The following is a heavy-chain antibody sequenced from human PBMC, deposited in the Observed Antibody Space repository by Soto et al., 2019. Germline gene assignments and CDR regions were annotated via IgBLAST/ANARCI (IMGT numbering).Heavy chain of an antibody. CDR3: ASSGGYGDYGRWFDP. V-gene: IGHV4-34*01. Sequence: SETLCLTCAVYGGSFSGYYWSWIRQPPGKGLEWIGEINHSGSTNYNPSLKSRVTISVDTSKNQFSLKLSSVTAADTAVYYCASSGGYGDYGRWFDPWGQGTLVTVSS. J-gene: IGHJ5*02. CDR2: INHSGST. D-gene: IGHD4-17*01. CDR1: GGSFSGYY.